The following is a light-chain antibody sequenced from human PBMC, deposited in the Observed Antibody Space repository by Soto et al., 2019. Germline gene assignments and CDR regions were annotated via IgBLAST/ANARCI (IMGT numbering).Light chain of an antibody. Sequence: EIVLTQSPGTLSLSPGERATLSCRASQSVSSSYLAWYQQKPGQAPRLLIYGASSRATGIPDRFSGSGSGTAFTLTISSLEPEDFAVYYCQHYDSSPSLTFGGGTKVDIK. V-gene: IGKV3-20*01. J-gene: IGKJ4*01. CDR1: QSVSSSY. CDR3: QHYDSSPSLT. CDR2: GAS.